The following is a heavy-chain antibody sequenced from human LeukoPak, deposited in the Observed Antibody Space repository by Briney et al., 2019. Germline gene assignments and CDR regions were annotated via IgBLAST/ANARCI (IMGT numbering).Heavy chain of an antibody. CDR2: ISSSSSYI. J-gene: IGHJ4*02. D-gene: IGHD6-19*01. CDR3: ARSSSGWYDY. V-gene: IGHV3-21*01. CDR1: GFTFSSYS. Sequence: PGGSLRLSCAASGFTFSSYSMNWVRQAPGKGLEWVSSISSSSSYIYYADSVKGRFTISRDNAKNSLYLQMNSLRAVDTAVYYCARSSSGWYDYWGQGTLVTVSS.